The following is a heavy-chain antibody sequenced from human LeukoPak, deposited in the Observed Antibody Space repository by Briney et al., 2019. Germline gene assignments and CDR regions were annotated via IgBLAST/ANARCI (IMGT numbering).Heavy chain of an antibody. J-gene: IGHJ6*04. CDR3: ARDSSSWYYYYYGMDV. CDR1: GFTFSSYA. CDR2: ISYDGSNK. V-gene: IGHV3-30*04. D-gene: IGHD6-13*01. Sequence: GRSLRLSCAVSGFTFSSYAMHWVRQAPGKGLEWVAVISYDGSNKYYADSVKGRFTISRDNSKNTLYLQMNSLRAEDTAVYYCARDSSSWYYYYYGMDVWGKGTTVTVSS.